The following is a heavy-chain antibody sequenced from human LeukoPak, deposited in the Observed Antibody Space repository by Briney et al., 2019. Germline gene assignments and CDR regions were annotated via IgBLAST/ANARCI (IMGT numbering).Heavy chain of an antibody. CDR2: IQYDGSNE. CDR3: ARADLLWFGELSQPIDY. D-gene: IGHD3-10*01. CDR1: GFTFSSYG. V-gene: IGHV3-30*02. Sequence: EGSLRLSCAASGFTFSSYGMHWVRQAPGKGLEWVSFIQYDGSNEYYADSVKGRFTISRDNSKNTLYLQMNSLRAEDTAVYYCARADLLWFGELSQPIDYWGQGTLVTVSS. J-gene: IGHJ4*02.